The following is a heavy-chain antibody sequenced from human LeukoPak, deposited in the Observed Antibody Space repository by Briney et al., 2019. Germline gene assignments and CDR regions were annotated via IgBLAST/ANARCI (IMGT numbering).Heavy chain of an antibody. CDR3: ARLPPTESSGWGRPFDY. CDR1: GGSISSSSYF. J-gene: IGHJ4*02. CDR2: VYDSGST. Sequence: SETLSLTCTVSGGSISSSSYFWGWIRQPPGKGLEWNESVYDSGSTYYNPSLKSRVTISVDTSKNQFSLKLSSVTAADTAVFYCARLPPTESSGWGRPFDYWGQGALVTVSS. D-gene: IGHD6-19*01. V-gene: IGHV4-39*01.